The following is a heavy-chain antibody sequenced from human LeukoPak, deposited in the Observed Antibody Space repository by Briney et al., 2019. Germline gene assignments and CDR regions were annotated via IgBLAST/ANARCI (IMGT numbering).Heavy chain of an antibody. D-gene: IGHD5-18*01. CDR1: GFTFDDYA. V-gene: IGHV3-9*01. CDR2: ISWNSGSI. Sequence: GGSLRLSCAASGFTFDDYAMPWVRQAPGKGLEWVSGISWNSGSIGYADSVKGRFTISRDNAKNSLYLQMNSLRAEDTAVYYCARDLTRTDTAMVIGYFDYWGQGTLVTVSS. J-gene: IGHJ4*02. CDR3: ARDLTRTDTAMVIGYFDY.